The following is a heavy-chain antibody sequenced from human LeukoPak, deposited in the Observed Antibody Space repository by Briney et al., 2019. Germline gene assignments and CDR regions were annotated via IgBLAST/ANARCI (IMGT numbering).Heavy chain of an antibody. V-gene: IGHV3-11*01. CDR2: ISGDGRRT. Sequence: GGSLRLSCAASGLTFGHQYMTWIRQTPGKGLEWVSFISGDGRRTFYPGSVKGRFTISMDNTKNSLYRQVNSLRAEDTAMYYCATLHFYAMGVWGQGTTVTVSS. CDR3: ATLHFYAMGV. J-gene: IGHJ6*02. CDR1: GLTFGHQY.